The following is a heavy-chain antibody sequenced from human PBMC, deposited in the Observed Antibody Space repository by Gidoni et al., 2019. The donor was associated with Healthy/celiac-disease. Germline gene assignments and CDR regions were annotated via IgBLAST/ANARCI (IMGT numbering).Heavy chain of an antibody. CDR1: GFTFGSYA. CDR2: MSGSGGST. D-gene: IGHD7-27*01. CDR3: AKDPGDPGTYYYYYGMDV. V-gene: IGHV3-23*01. J-gene: IGHJ6*02. Sequence: EVQLLESGGGLVQPGGSLRLSCAASGFTFGSYAMSWVRKAPGKGLEWVSAMSGSGGSTYYADSVKGRFTISRDNSKNTMYLQMNSLRAEDTAVYYCAKDPGDPGTYYYYYGMDVWGQGTTVTVSS.